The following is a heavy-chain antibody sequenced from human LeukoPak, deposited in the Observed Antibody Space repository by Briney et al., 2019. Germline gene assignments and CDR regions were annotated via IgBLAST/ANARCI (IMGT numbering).Heavy chain of an antibody. J-gene: IGHJ4*02. Sequence: SETLSLTCTVSGGSISSGGYYWSWIRQHPGKGLEWIGYIYYSGSTYYNPSLKSRVTISVDTSKNQFSLKLSSVTAADTAVYYCASRSSSGYSYGYREDYWGQGTLVTVSS. CDR1: GGSISSGGYY. D-gene: IGHD5-18*01. CDR3: ASRSSSGYSYGYREDY. CDR2: IYYSGST. V-gene: IGHV4-31*03.